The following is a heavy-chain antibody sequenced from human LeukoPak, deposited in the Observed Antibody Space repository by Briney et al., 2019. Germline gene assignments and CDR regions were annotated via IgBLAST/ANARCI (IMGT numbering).Heavy chain of an antibody. D-gene: IGHD6-13*01. CDR1: GGSISSGGYY. J-gene: IGHJ3*02. CDR3: ARCRIAAAGTSLGRRPDAFDI. CDR2: IYYSGST. V-gene: IGHV4-31*03. Sequence: SETLSLTCTVSGGSISSGGYYWSWIRQHPGKGLEWIGYIYYSGSTYYNPSLKSRVTISVDMSKNQSSLKLSSVTAADTAVYYCARCRIAAAGTSLGRRPDAFDIWGQGTMVTVSS.